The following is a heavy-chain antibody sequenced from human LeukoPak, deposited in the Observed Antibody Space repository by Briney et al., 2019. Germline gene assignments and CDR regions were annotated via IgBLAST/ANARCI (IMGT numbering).Heavy chain of an antibody. J-gene: IGHJ5*02. Sequence: GGSLRLSCAASGFTFSSYSMNWVRQAPGKGLEWVSYISSSSSTIYYADSGKGRFTICRDNAKNSLYLQMNSPRAQDTAVYYCARGSGSPASWGQGNLVTVSS. CDR2: ISSSSSTI. D-gene: IGHD3-10*01. CDR3: ARGSGSPAS. V-gene: IGHV3-48*04. CDR1: GFTFSSYS.